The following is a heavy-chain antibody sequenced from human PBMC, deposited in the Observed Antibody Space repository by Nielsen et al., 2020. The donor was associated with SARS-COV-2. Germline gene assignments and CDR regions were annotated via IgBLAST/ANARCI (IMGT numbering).Heavy chain of an antibody. V-gene: IGHV4-59*01. CDR3: ANLYSSSSYNYMDV. Sequence: SETLSLTCTVSGGSISSYFWSWIRQPPGKGLEWIGYIYYSGSTSYNPSLKSRVTISLDTSKNQFSLKLSSVTAADTALYYCANLYSSSSYNYMDVWGKGTTVTVSS. CDR2: IYYSGST. CDR1: GGSISSYF. D-gene: IGHD6-6*01. J-gene: IGHJ6*03.